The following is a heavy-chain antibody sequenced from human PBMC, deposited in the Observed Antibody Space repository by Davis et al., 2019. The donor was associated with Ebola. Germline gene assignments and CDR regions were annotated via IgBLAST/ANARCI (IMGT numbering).Heavy chain of an antibody. Sequence: GESLKISCAASGFTFSSYAMSWVRQAPGKGLEWVSTISDDGGSTYYADSVKGRFTISRDNSKNTLYLQMNSLRAEDTAVYYCAKGGQWELLQKFDYWGKGTLVTVSS. CDR3: AKGGQWELLQKFDY. V-gene: IGHV3-23*01. D-gene: IGHD1-26*01. J-gene: IGHJ4*02. CDR2: ISDDGGST. CDR1: GFTFSSYA.